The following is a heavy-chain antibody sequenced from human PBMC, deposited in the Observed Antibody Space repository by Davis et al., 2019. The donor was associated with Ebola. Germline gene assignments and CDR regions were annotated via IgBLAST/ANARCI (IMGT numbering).Heavy chain of an antibody. V-gene: IGHV3-7*03. D-gene: IGHD3-10*01. CDR3: ARDVGVEFDY. Sequence: GESLKISCAASGLSIHMYWMTWVRQAPGKGLEWVANVKEDESEKYYVDSVKGRFTISRDNAKNSLYLQMNSLTADDTAVYYCARDVGVEFDYWGQGTLVTVSS. CDR1: GLSIHMYW. J-gene: IGHJ4*02. CDR2: VKEDESEK.